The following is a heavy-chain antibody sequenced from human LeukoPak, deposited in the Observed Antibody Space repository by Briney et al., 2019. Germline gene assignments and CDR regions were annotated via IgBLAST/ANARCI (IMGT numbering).Heavy chain of an antibody. D-gene: IGHD3-3*01. CDR3: ARDWGNDFWSGYLN. CDR1: GFTFSSYW. V-gene: IGHV3-7*01. CDR2: IKQDGSEK. J-gene: IGHJ4*02. Sequence: PGGSLRLSCAASGFTFSSYWMRWVRQAPGKGLEGVANIKQDGSEKYYVDSVKGRFTISRDNAKDSLYLQMNSLRAEDTAVYYCARDWGNDFWSGYLNWGQGTLVTVSS.